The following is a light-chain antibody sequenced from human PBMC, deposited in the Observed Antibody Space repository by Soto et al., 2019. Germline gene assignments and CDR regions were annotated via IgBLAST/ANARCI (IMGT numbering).Light chain of an antibody. CDR2: GNS. CDR3: QSYDSSLSHVV. J-gene: IGLJ2*01. V-gene: IGLV1-40*01. Sequence: QSVLTQPPSVSGAPGQRVTISCTGSSSNIGAGYDVHWYQQLPGTAPKLLIYGNSNRPSGVPDRFSGSKSGTSASLAFTGLQAEDEADYYCQSYDSSLSHVVFGGGTKVTVL. CDR1: SSNIGAGYD.